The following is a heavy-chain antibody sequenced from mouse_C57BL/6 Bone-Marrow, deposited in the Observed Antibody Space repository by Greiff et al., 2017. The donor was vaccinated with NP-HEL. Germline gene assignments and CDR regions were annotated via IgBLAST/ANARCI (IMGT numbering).Heavy chain of an antibody. D-gene: IGHD3-2*02. J-gene: IGHJ2*01. CDR2: INPNNGGT. CDR3: ARDSGYAFDY. CDR1: GYTFTSYW. V-gene: IGHV1-53*01. Sequence: QVQLQQPGTELVKPGASVKLSCKASGYTFTSYWMHWLKQRPGQGLEWIGNINPNNGGTNDNEEFKTKATLTVDKSSSTAYMQLNSLTAEDSAVYYCARDSGYAFDYWGQGTTLTVSS.